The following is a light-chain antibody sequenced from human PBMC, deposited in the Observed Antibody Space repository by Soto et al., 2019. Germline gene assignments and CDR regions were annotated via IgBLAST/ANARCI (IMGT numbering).Light chain of an antibody. CDR2: DVS. CDR1: SSDVGDYNH. Sequence: SVLTQPASVSGSPGQSITISCTGTSSDVGDYNHVSWYQKHPGKAPKLMIYDVSNRPSGFSNRFSGSKSGNTASLTISGLQAEDEADYYCSSYSSRSTVVFGGGTKLTVL. V-gene: IGLV2-14*01. CDR3: SSYSSRSTVV. J-gene: IGLJ2*01.